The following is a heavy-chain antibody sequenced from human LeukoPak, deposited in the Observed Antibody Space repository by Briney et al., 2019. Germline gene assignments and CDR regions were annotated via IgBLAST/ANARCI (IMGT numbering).Heavy chain of an antibody. D-gene: IGHD3-10*01. Sequence: SETLSLTCTVSGGSISSYYWSWIRQPPGKGLEWIGYIYYSGSTNYNPSLKSRVTISVDTSKNQFSLKLSSVTAADTAVYYCARELRRFGELHPAAFDIWGQGTMVTVSS. CDR1: GGSISSYY. CDR3: ARELRRFGELHPAAFDI. V-gene: IGHV4-59*12. J-gene: IGHJ3*02. CDR2: IYYSGST.